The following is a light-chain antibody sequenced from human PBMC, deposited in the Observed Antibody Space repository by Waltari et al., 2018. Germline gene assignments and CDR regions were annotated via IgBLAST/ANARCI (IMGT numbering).Light chain of an antibody. J-gene: IGLJ2*01. V-gene: IGLV3-19*01. Sequence: SYELTQDPAVSVALGQTVKITCQGDSHRNSYATWYQQKPGQAPLPVIYGKNNRPSGIPDRFSGSSAGNTASLTITGAQAEDAADYYCCSRDSSAFQLVFGGGTKLTVL. CDR2: GKN. CDR3: CSRDSSAFQLV. CDR1: SHRNSY.